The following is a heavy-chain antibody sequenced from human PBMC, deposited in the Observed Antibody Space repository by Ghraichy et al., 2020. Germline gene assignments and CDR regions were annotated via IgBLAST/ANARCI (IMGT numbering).Heavy chain of an antibody. Sequence: SETLSLTCAVYGGSFSGYYWSWIRQPPGKGLEWIGEINHSGSTNYNPSLKSRVTISVDTSKKQFSLKLSSVTAADTAMYYCATLYSSSESFDIWGQGTMVTVSS. D-gene: IGHD6-6*01. CDR2: INHSGST. V-gene: IGHV4-34*01. CDR3: ATLYSSSESFDI. CDR1: GGSFSGYY. J-gene: IGHJ3*02.